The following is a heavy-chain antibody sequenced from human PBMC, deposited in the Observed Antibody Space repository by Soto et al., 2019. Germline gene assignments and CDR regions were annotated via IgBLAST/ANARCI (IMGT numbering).Heavy chain of an antibody. CDR1: GYTXSGLS. CDR2: FDPEDGET. Sequence: SXKVSFKVSGYTXSGLSMHWVRQAPGKGLEWMGGFDPEDGETIYAQKFQGRVTMTEDTSTDTAYMELSSLISEDTDVYYCATQPSSGSSLFDYWGQGTLGTVS. V-gene: IGHV1-24*01. D-gene: IGHD1-26*01. CDR3: ATQPSSGSSLFDY. J-gene: IGHJ4*02.